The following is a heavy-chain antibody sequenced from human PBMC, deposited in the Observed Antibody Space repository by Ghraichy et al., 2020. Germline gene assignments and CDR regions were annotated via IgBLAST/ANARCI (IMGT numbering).Heavy chain of an antibody. J-gene: IGHJ4*02. CDR3: ARDPTLLHAPGYYFDY. CDR2: ISSSSSYI. CDR1: GFTFSSYS. V-gene: IGHV3-21*01. Sequence: GGSLRLSCAASGFTFSSYSMNWVRQAPGKGLEWVSSISSSSSYIYYADSVKGRFTISRDNAKNSLYLQMNSLRAEDTAVYYCARDPTLLHAPGYYFDYWGQGTLVTVSS.